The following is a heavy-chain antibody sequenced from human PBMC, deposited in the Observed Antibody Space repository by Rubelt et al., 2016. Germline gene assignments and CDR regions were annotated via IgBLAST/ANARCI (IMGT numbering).Heavy chain of an antibody. CDR2: DYYRGST. CDR3: ATRLPTDY. J-gene: IGHJ4*02. Sequence: QLQLQESGPGLVKPSETLSLTCTVPGGSISSSSYYWSWIRQPPGKGLEWIGSDYYRGSTYSNPSLKRRVTIPDDRSKNQFSLKVKSVAAADTAVCFCATRLPTDYWSQGTPVTV. D-gene: IGHD2-15*01. CDR1: GGSISSSSYY. V-gene: IGHV4-39*07.